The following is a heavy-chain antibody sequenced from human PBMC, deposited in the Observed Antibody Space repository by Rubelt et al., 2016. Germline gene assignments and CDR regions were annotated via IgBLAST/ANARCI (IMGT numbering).Heavy chain of an antibody. CDR3: ARQSSGYHNPFDY. V-gene: IGHV4-38-2*02. Sequence: QVQLQESGPGPVKPSETLSLTCTVSGYSISSGYYWGWIRQPPGKGLEWIGSIYHSGSTYYNPSLKSRVTISVDTSKNQFSLKLSSVTAADTAVYYCARQSSGYHNPFDYWGQGTLVTVSS. D-gene: IGHD3-22*01. CDR2: IYHSGST. J-gene: IGHJ4*02. CDR1: GYSISSGYY.